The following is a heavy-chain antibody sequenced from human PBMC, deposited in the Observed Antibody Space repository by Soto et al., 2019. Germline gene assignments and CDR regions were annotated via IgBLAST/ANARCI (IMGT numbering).Heavy chain of an antibody. CDR2: IYYSDST. V-gene: IGHV4-59*08. J-gene: IGHJ4*02. Sequence: SETLSLTCTVSGGSLSSYYWSWIRQSPGKGLEKIGYIYYSDSTNYNPSFKSRIAISVDTSRNHFSLTLSSVTAADTAVYYCTTGGDASKTGYWGQGTLVTVSS. D-gene: IGHD3-9*01. CDR3: TTGGDASKTGY. CDR1: GGSLSSYY.